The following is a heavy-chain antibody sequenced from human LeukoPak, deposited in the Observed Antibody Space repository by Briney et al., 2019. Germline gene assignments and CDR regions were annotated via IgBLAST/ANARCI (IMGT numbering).Heavy chain of an antibody. J-gene: IGHJ5*01. CDR3: AKGVGVRGVIPQTLDS. CDR1: GFTVNSNY. V-gene: IGHV3-53*01. D-gene: IGHD3-10*01. CDR2: MFSGGAT. Sequence: PGGSLRLSCVASGFTVNSNYMTWVRQAPGKGLEWVSVMFSGGATYSADSVKGRFTISRDDSNNTLSLHMKTLRTDDTAVYYCAKGVGVRGVIPQTLDSWGQGTLVIVSS.